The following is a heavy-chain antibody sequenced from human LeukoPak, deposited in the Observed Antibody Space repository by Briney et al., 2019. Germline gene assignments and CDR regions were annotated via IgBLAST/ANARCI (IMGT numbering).Heavy chain of an antibody. V-gene: IGHV4-38-2*02. D-gene: IGHD5-24*01. CDR3: ARDLSRDGCNR. CDR1: GYSISSGYY. J-gene: IGHJ5*02. CDR2: IYHSGST. Sequence: SETLSLTCTVSGYSISSGYYWGWIRQPPGKGLEWIGSIYHSGSTYYNLSLKSRVTISLDTSKNQFSLKLSSVTAADTAMYYCARDLSRDGCNRWGQGTLVTVSS.